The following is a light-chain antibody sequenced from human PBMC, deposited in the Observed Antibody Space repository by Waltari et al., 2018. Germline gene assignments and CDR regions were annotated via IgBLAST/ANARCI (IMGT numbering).Light chain of an antibody. CDR1: QSISSY. V-gene: IGKV1-39*01. Sequence: DIQMTQSPSSLSASVGERVTITCRASQSISSYLNWNQQKPGKAPKLLIYAAYNVQSGVPSRFSGSGSGTDFTLTISSLEPEDFATYYCQQSYNTPWTFGQGTKVEIK. J-gene: IGKJ1*01. CDR3: QQSYNTPWT. CDR2: AAY.